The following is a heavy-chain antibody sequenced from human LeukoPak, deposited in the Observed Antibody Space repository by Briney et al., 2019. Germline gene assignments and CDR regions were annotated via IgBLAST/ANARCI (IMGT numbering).Heavy chain of an antibody. CDR3: ARGHAFDY. Sequence: PSETLSLTCTVSGGSISSSNYYWGWIRQPPGKGLEWIGSIYYSGSTYYSPSLKSRVTISVDTSKNQFSLKLSSVTAADTAVYYCARGHAFDYWGQGTLVTVSS. CDR2: IYYSGST. J-gene: IGHJ4*02. CDR1: GGSISSSNYY. V-gene: IGHV4-39*07.